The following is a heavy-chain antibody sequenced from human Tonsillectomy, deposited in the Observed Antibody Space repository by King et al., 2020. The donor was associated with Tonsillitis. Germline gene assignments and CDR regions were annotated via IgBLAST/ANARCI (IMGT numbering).Heavy chain of an antibody. CDR1: GGSFSGYY. Sequence: VQLQQWGAGLLKPSETLSLTCAVYGGSFSGYYWSWIRQPPGKGLDWSGEINHSVSTNSNPSLKSRVTISVDTSKNQFSLKLSSVTAADTAVYYCARTAGTLKGWFDPWGQGTLVTVSS. CDR2: INHSVST. J-gene: IGHJ5*02. D-gene: IGHD6-13*01. V-gene: IGHV4-34*01. CDR3: ARTAGTLKGWFDP.